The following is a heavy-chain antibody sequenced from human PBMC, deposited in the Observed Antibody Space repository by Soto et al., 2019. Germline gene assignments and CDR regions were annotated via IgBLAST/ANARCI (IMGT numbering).Heavy chain of an antibody. CDR3: ARAPGYCSSTSCRPTYGMDV. J-gene: IGHJ6*02. CDR1: GYSFTRYW. D-gene: IGHD2-2*03. CDR2: IYPGDSDT. Sequence: GASLKISCKGSGYSFTRYWIGWVRQMPGKGLAWMGIIYPGDSDTRYSPSFQGQVTISADKSISTAYLQWSSLKASDTAMYYCARAPGYCSSTSCRPTYGMDVWGQGTTVTVSS. V-gene: IGHV5-51*01.